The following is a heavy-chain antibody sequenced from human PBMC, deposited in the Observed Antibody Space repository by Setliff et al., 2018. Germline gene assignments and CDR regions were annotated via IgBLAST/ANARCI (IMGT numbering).Heavy chain of an antibody. CDR2: INPRTGVT. CDR1: GYTFTGHY. Sequence: ASVKVSCKASGYTFTGHYIHWVRQAPGQGLVWMGWINPRTGVTNSAQKFQGRVTMTRDTSITTVYMDLSRLKSDDTAVYYCARGADYHGSGSYWAKDVWGKGTTVTVSS. V-gene: IGHV1-2*02. CDR3: ARGADYHGSGSYWAKDV. J-gene: IGHJ6*04. D-gene: IGHD3-10*01.